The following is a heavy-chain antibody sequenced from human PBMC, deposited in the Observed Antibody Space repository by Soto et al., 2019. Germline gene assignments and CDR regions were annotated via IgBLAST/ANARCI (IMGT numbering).Heavy chain of an antibody. CDR1: GFTFSSYW. V-gene: IGHV3-7*01. J-gene: IGHJ4*02. CDR3: LRGFQGY. CDR2: IKDDGSEK. Sequence: EVQLVESGGGLVQPGGSLRLSCAASGFTFSSYWMSWVRQIPGKGLECVANIKDDGSEKYYVDSVKGRFTISRDNARNSLPLQMNYLRAEDTAVYYCLRGFQGYWGQGTLVTVSS.